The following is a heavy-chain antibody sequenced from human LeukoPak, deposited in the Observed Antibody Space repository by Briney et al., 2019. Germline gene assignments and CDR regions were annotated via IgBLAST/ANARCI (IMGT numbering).Heavy chain of an antibody. V-gene: IGHV4-39*01. Sequence: SETLSLTCTVSGGSISSSSYSWGWIRQPPGKGLEWIGSIYYSGRTYYNPSLKSRVTISVDTSKNQFSLKLSSVTAADTAVYYCARHGPDSSGWYGRLWSFDYWGQGTLVTVSS. D-gene: IGHD6-19*01. J-gene: IGHJ4*02. CDR3: ARHGPDSSGWYGRLWSFDY. CDR1: GGSISSSSYS. CDR2: IYYSGRT.